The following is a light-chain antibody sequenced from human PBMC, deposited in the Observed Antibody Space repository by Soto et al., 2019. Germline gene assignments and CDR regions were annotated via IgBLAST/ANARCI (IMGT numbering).Light chain of an antibody. CDR1: QGISSY. V-gene: IGKV1-8*01. Sequence: AIRMTQSPSSLSASTGDRVTITCRASQGISSYLAWYQQKPGKAPKLLIYAASTLQSGVPSRFSGSGSGTDFTLTISCLQSEDFATYYCQQYYSYPGGTFGQGNKV. CDR2: AAS. J-gene: IGKJ1*01. CDR3: QQYYSYPGGT.